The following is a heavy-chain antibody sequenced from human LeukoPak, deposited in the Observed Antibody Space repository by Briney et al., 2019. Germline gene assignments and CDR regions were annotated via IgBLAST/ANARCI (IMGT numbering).Heavy chain of an antibody. CDR2: IGPGGDKK. CDR1: GFTFSSYE. J-gene: IGHJ4*02. CDR3: ARVQRGIAVALDY. D-gene: IGHD6-19*01. Sequence: GGSLRLSCAASGFTFSSYEMNWVRQAPGKGLQWVSGIGPGGDKKYYGDSLEGRFTISRDNSKNTLYLQMNSLRAEDTAVYYCARVQRGIAVALDYWGQGTLATVSS. V-gene: IGHV3-23*01.